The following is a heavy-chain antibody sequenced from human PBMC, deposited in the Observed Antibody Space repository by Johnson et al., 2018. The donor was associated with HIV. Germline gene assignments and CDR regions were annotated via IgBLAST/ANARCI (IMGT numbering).Heavy chain of an antibody. V-gene: IGHV3-72*01. CDR1: GFNFSDHY. J-gene: IGHJ3*02. CDR2: TRNKANSYTT. Sequence: MQLVESGGGLVKPGGSLRLSCAASGFNFSDHYMDWVRQAPGKGLEWVGRTRNKANSYTTEYAASVKGRFTISRDDSKNSLYLQMNSLKTEDTAVYYCARVGQQSNAFDIWGQGTMVTVSS. D-gene: IGHD6-13*01. CDR3: ARVGQQSNAFDI.